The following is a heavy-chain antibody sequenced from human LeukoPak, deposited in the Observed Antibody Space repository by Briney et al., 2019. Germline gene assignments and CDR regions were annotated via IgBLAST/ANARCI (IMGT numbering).Heavy chain of an antibody. CDR3: ATEVTD. Sequence: ASVKVSCKASGYTFIGYYMHWVRQAPGQGREGMGWINPNSGGTKYAQKFQGRGTMTRDTSISTAYMELSRLTSDDTAVYYCATEVTDWGQGTLVTVSS. CDR1: GYTFIGYY. D-gene: IGHD5-18*01. V-gene: IGHV1-2*02. CDR2: INPNSGGT. J-gene: IGHJ4*02.